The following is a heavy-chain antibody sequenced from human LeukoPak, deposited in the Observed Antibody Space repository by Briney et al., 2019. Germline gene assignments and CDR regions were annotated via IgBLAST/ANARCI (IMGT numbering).Heavy chain of an antibody. CDR3: AREPYYHDSSGYVSDY. J-gene: IGHJ4*02. V-gene: IGHV3-11*01. Sequence: PWGSLRLSCAASGFIFSDYYMSWIRQAPGKGLECVSYISSSGSFIYYADSVKGRFTISRDNAKNSLYLQMNSLRAEDTAVYYCAREPYYHDSSGYVSDYWGQGTLVTVSS. CDR2: ISSSGSFI. CDR1: GFIFSDYY. D-gene: IGHD3-22*01.